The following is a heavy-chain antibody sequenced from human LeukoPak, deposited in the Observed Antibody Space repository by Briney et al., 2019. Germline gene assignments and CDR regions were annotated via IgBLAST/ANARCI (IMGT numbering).Heavy chain of an antibody. V-gene: IGHV4-59*08. CDR3: ARHALRRGLLVTTPRCAFDI. J-gene: IGHJ3*02. Sequence: SETLSLTCTVSGGSISGYYWSWIRQPPGKGLEWIGHIYYTGDTNYNSSLKSRLTMSIDTSKNHFSLELSSVTAADTAVYYCARHALRRGLLVTTPRCAFDIWGQGTMVTVSS. CDR2: IYYTGDT. D-gene: IGHD4-11*01. CDR1: GGSISGYY.